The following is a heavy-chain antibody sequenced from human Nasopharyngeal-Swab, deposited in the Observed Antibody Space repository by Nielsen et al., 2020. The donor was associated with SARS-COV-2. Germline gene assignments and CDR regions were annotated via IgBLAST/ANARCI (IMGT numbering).Heavy chain of an antibody. V-gene: IGHV3-23*01. CDR2: TNRNGANP. J-gene: IGHJ4*02. CDR1: GFTFNTYT. Sequence: GGSLRLSCVASGFTFNTYTMSWVRQAPGKGPEWVTSTNRNGANPYYADSVGGRFYISRDNSRNTLYLQMNSLRGEDTAVYYCTRAGYSSSWGGGNFDYWGQGTLVTASS. CDR3: TRAGYSSSWGGGNFDY. D-gene: IGHD6-13*01.